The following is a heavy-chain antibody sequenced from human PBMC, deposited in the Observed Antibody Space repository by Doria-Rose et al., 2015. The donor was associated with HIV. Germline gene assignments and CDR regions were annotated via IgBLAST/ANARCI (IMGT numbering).Heavy chain of an antibody. D-gene: IGHD6-13*01. CDR1: GVSLSSPGMG. J-gene: IGHJ4*02. V-gene: IGHV2-26*01. CDR3: ARIKSSRWYHKYYFDF. Sequence: QATLKESGPVLVKPTETLTLTCTVSGVSLSSPGMGVSWIRQPPGKALEWLANIFSYDERSYKTSLKSRLTISRGTSKSQVVLTMTDMDPVDTATYYCARIKSSRWYHKYYFDFWGQGTLVIVSA. CDR2: IFSYDER.